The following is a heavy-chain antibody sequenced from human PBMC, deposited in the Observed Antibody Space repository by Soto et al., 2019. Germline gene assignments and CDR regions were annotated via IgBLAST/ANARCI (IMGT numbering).Heavy chain of an antibody. CDR2: IYYSGST. CDR1: GGSISSSSYY. D-gene: IGHD3-10*01. CDR3: ASLYGSGSYSFDY. V-gene: IGHV4-39*01. J-gene: IGHJ4*02. Sequence: SETLSLTCTVSGGSISSSSYYWGWIRQPPGKGLEWIGSIYYSGSTYYNPSLKSRVTISVDTSKNQFSLKLSSVTAADTAVYYCASLYGSGSYSFDYWGQGTLVTVPS.